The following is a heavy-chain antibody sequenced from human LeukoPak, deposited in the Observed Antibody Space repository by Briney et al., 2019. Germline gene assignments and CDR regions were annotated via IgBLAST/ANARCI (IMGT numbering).Heavy chain of an antibody. CDR1: GYTFTSYD. J-gene: IGHJ3*02. V-gene: IGHV1-8*01. CDR3: ASLVVPAAIEAFDI. CDR2: MNPNSGNT. D-gene: IGHD2-2*02. Sequence: ASVKVSCKASGYTFTSYDINWVRQATGQGLEWMGWMNPNSGNTGYAQKFQGRVTMTRNTSISTAYMELSSLRSEDTAVYYCASLVVPAAIEAFDIRGQGTMVTVSS.